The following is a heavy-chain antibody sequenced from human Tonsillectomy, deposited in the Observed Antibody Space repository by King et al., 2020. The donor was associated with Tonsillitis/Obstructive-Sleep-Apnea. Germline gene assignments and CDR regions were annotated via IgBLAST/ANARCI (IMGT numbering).Heavy chain of an antibody. Sequence: VTLKESGPTLVKPTQTLTLTCTFSGFSLSTSGVGVGWIRQPPGKALEWLALIYWDDDKRYSPSLKSRLTITKDTSKNQVVLTMTNMDPVDTATSYCAHSRWDTVTTFQNDAFDIWGQGTMVTVSS. J-gene: IGHJ3*02. CDR2: IYWDDDK. D-gene: IGHD4-17*01. CDR1: GFSLSTSGVG. V-gene: IGHV2-5*02. CDR3: AHSRWDTVTTFQNDAFDI.